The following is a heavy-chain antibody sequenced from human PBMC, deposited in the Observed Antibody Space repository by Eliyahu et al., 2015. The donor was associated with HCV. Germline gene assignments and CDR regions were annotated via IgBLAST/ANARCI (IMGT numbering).Heavy chain of an antibody. D-gene: IGHD3-10*01. J-gene: IGHJ3*02. V-gene: IGHV5-51*03. CDR2: IYPGDSDT. CDR1: GYSFTSYW. CDR3: VRPGGPGNGKQAFDI. Sequence: EAQLVQSGAEVKKPGESLKISCKGSGYSFTSYWIGWVRKMPGKGLQWMGIIYPGDSDTRYSPPFQGQVTISADTSHQPPHPPGGHPEGSDTAMYYCVRPGGPGNGKQAFDIWGQGTMVTVSS.